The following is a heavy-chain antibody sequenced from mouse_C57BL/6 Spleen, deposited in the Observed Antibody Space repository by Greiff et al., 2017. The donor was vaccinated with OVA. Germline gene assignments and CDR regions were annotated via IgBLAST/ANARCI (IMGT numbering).Heavy chain of an antibody. CDR2: INPGSGGT. CDR1: GYAFTNYL. V-gene: IGHV1-54*01. D-gene: IGHD6-1*01. CDR3: ARASATYYYDD. Sequence: VQLQQSGAELVRPGTSVKVSCKASGYAFTNYLIEWVKQRTGQGLEWIGVINPGSGGTNYNEKFKGKATLTADKSSSTAYMQLSSLTSEDSAVYFCARASATYYYDDWGQGTTLTVSS. J-gene: IGHJ2*01.